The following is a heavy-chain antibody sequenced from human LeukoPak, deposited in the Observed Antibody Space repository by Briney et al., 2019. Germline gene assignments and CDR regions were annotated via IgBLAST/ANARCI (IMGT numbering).Heavy chain of an antibody. D-gene: IGHD5-18*01. CDR1: GFTFSSYA. CDR2: ISYDGSNK. J-gene: IGHJ5*02. V-gene: IGHV3-30-3*01. Sequence: GRSLRLSCAASGFTFSSYAMHWVRQAPGKGLEWVAVISYDGSNKYYADSVKGRFTISRDNSKNTLYLQMNSLRAEDTAAYYCASNSYGYDNWFDPWGQGTLVTVSS. CDR3: ASNSYGYDNWFDP.